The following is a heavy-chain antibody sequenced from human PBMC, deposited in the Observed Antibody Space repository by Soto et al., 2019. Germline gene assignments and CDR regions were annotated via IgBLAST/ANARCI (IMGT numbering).Heavy chain of an antibody. Sequence: QVQLVESGGGVVQPGRSLRLSCAASGFTFSSYGMHWVRQAPGKGLEWVAVISYDGSNKYYADSVKGRFTISRDNSKNTLYLQMNSLRAEDTAVYYCAKAHARHLAQLAYYYYYGMDVWGQGTTVTVSS. V-gene: IGHV3-30*18. D-gene: IGHD3-3*02. J-gene: IGHJ6*02. CDR1: GFTFSSYG. CDR2: ISYDGSNK. CDR3: AKAHARHLAQLAYYYYYGMDV.